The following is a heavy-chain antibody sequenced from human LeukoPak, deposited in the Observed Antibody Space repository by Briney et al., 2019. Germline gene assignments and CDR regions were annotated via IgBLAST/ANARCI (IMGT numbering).Heavy chain of an antibody. CDR2: ISGSGSSI. CDR3: ARQRYSSSLGAFDI. V-gene: IGHV3-21*01. Sequence: GGSLRLSCAASGFTFSSYSMKWVRQAPGKGLEWVSSISGSGSSIHYADSVKGRFTISRDNPKNSLYLQMNSLRAEDTAVYYCARQRYSSSLGAFDIWGQGTMVTVSS. CDR1: GFTFSSYS. D-gene: IGHD6-6*01. J-gene: IGHJ3*02.